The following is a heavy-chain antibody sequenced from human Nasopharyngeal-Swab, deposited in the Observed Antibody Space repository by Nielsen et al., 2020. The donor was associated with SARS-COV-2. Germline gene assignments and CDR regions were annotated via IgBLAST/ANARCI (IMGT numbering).Heavy chain of an antibody. Sequence: GGSLRLSCAASGFTFSSYSMNWVRQAPGKGLEWVSSISSSGSYIYYADSVKGRFTISRDNAKNSLYLQMNSLRAEDTAVYYCARDHVLPDAFDIWGQGTMVTVSS. CDR2: ISSSGSYI. D-gene: IGHD3-10*01. V-gene: IGHV3-21*01. J-gene: IGHJ3*02. CDR3: ARDHVLPDAFDI. CDR1: GFTFSSYS.